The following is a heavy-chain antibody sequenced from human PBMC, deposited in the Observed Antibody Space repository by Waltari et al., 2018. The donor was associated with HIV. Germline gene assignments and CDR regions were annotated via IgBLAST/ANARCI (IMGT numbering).Heavy chain of an antibody. Sequence: QLQLQESGPGLVKSPETLSLTCTVPGGSMTGLRYYWGWIRQPPGKGLEWIGSMSYSGSTYHNPSLRSRLTISVDTSKNQFSLKLTSVTAADTAVYYCARSFSGYSNYFDPWGQGTLVTVSS. D-gene: IGHD4-4*01. J-gene: IGHJ5*02. CDR3: ARSFSGYSNYFDP. CDR2: MSYSGST. CDR1: GGSMTGLRYY. V-gene: IGHV4-39*01.